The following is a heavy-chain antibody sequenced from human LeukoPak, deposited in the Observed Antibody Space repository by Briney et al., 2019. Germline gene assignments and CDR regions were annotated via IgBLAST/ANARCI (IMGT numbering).Heavy chain of an antibody. CDR1: GFTFSSYA. CDR3: AITKGELPDWFDY. V-gene: IGHV3-23*01. CDR2: ISGSGGST. J-gene: IGHJ4*02. D-gene: IGHD1-26*01. Sequence: PGGSLRLSCAASGFTFSSYAMSWVRQAPGKGLEWVSAISGSGGSTYYADSVKGRFTISRDNSKNTLYLQMNSLRAEDTAVYYCAITKGELPDWFDYWGQGTLVTVSS.